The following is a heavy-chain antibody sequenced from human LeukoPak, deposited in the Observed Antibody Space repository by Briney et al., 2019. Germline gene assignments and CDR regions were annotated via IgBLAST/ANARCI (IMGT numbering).Heavy chain of an antibody. CDR2: INPNSGGT. V-gene: IGHV1-2*06. CDR1: GYTFTGYY. Sequence: ASVKVSCKASGYTFTGYYMHWVRQAPGQGLERMGRINPNSGGTNYAQKFQGRVTMTRDTSISTAYMELSRLRSDDTAVYYCARDDRDGYFFQFDYWGQGTLVTVSS. CDR3: ARDDRDGYFFQFDY. J-gene: IGHJ4*02. D-gene: IGHD5-24*01.